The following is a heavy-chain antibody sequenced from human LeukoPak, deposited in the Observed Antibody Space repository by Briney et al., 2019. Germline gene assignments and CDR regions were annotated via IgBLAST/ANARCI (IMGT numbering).Heavy chain of an antibody. CDR2: ISSSSSYI. CDR1: GFTFSSYS. CDR3: ATLTGYSSSWDNWYFDL. D-gene: IGHD6-13*01. Sequence: GGSLRLSCAASGFTFSSYSMNWVRQAPGKGLEWVSSISSSSSYIYYADSVKGRFTISRDNSKNTLYLQMNSLRAEDTAVYYCATLTGYSSSWDNWYFDLWGRGTLVTVSS. V-gene: IGHV3-21*01. J-gene: IGHJ2*01.